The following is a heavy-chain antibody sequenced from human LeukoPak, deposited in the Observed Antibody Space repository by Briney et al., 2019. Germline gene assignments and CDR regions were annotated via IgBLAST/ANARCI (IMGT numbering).Heavy chain of an antibody. J-gene: IGHJ4*02. CDR1: GFTFSSYS. D-gene: IGHD4-11*01. Sequence: GGSLRLSXAASGFTFSSYSMNWVSQPPGKGLEWVSSISSSSSYIYYADSVKGRFTISRDNAKNSLYLQMNSLRAEDTAVYYCARGDYSRPFDYWGQGTLVTVSS. V-gene: IGHV3-21*01. CDR2: ISSSSSYI. CDR3: ARGDYSRPFDY.